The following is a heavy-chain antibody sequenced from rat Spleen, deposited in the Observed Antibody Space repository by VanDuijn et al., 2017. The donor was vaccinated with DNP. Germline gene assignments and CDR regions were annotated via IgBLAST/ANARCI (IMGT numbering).Heavy chain of an antibody. J-gene: IGHJ3*01. V-gene: IGHV5-25*01. CDR1: GFTFSDSD. CDR3: ASEVITIAAISPFAY. CDR2: ISDDGSYT. Sequence: EVQLVESGGGLVQPGRSMKLSCTASGFTFSDSDMAWVRQAPTRGLEWVASISDDGSYTYFRDSVKGRFTISRDNEKRTLYLQMDSLRSEDTATYFGASEVITIAAISPFAYWGQGTLVTVSS. D-gene: IGHD1-2*01.